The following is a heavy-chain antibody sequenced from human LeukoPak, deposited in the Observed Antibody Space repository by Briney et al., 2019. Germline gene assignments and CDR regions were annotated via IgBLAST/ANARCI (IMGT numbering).Heavy chain of an antibody. CDR3: ASKIAAADNFDY. D-gene: IGHD6-13*01. CDR2: ISSDGSKK. V-gene: IGHV3-30*04. J-gene: IGHJ4*02. Sequence: GGSLRLSCEVSGFTFSSYAMHWVRQAPGKGLEWVAVISSDGSKKDYADSVKGRFTISRDNSKNTLYLQMNSLRAEDTAVYYCASKIAAADNFDYWGQGTLVTVSS. CDR1: GFTFSSYA.